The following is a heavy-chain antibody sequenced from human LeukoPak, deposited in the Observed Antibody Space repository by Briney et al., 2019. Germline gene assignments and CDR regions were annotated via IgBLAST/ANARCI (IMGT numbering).Heavy chain of an antibody. Sequence: SETLSLTCTVSGGSISSYYWSWIRQPAGKGLEWIGRIYTSGSTNYNPSLKSRVTMSVDTSKNQFSLKLSSVNAADTAVYYCGGDLRYYYFDYWGQGTLVTVSS. CDR2: IYTSGST. J-gene: IGHJ4*02. V-gene: IGHV4-4*07. CDR3: GGDLRYYYFDY. D-gene: IGHD3-9*01. CDR1: GGSISSYY.